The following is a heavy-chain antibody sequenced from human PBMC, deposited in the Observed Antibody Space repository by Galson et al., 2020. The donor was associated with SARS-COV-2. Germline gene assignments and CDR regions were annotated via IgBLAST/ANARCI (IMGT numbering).Heavy chain of an antibody. Sequence: SVTVSCQASGGTFSTHPLRWVRPAPGQGRAWMGRIIPIFGPAHYAQKFHGRATITAHESTSTAYMALSSLGSEDTAVDYCARPGTVRGVSAPRDYYGMDVWGQGTTVTVSS. CDR2: IIPIFGPA. CDR1: GGTFSTHP. J-gene: IGHJ6*02. D-gene: IGHD3-10*01. V-gene: IGHV1-69*13. CDR3: ARPGTVRGVSAPRDYYGMDV.